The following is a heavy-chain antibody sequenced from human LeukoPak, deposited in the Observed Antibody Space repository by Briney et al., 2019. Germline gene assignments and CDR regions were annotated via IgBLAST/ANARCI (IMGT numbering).Heavy chain of an antibody. CDR1: GGTFSNSA. V-gene: IGHV1-69*13. CDR2: IIPIFGTA. CDR3: SRDWYSSGYPSPWFDH. J-gene: IGHJ5*02. D-gene: IGHD3-22*01. Sequence: SVKVSYKASGGTFSNSATSWVRQAPGQGLEWMGGIIPIFGTANYAQKFQGRVTITADESTSTAYMELSSLRSEDPAVYYCSRDWYSSGYPSPWFDHGARGTLVTV.